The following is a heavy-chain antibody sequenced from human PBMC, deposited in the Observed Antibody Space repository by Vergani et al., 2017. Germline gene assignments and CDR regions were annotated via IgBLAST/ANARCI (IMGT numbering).Heavy chain of an antibody. CDR3: ARYIAVAGHNWRFDP. J-gene: IGHJ5*02. V-gene: IGHV3-49*03. D-gene: IGHD6-19*01. Sequence: EAQLAESGGGLVQPGQSLRLSCTASGFTTGDYVMSWFRQAPGKGLEWVGLIRSYMFGDGGTREYAASVKGRFTISRDNAKNSLYLQMNSLRAEDTAVYYCARYIAVAGHNWRFDPWGQGTLVTVSS. CDR2: IRSYMFGDGGTR. CDR1: GFTTGDYV.